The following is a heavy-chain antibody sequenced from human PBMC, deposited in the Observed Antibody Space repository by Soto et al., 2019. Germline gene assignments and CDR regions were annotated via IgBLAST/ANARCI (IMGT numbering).Heavy chain of an antibody. D-gene: IGHD1-1*01. J-gene: IGHJ5*02. Sequence: EVQLVESGGGLVQPGRSLRLSCAASGFTFDDYAMHWVRQAPGKGLEWVSGISWNSGSIGYADSVKGRFTISRDNAKNSLYLQMNSLRAEDTALYYCAKDIKDYNWESWGFDPWGQGTLVTVSS. CDR2: ISWNSGSI. CDR1: GFTFDDYA. CDR3: AKDIKDYNWESWGFDP. V-gene: IGHV3-9*01.